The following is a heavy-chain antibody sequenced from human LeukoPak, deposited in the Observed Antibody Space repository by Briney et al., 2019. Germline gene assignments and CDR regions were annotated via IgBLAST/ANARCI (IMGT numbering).Heavy chain of an antibody. CDR2: ISTDNGNT. CDR1: GYILRNYG. Sequence: WASVKVSCKASGYILRNYGISWVRQAPGQGLEWMGWISTDNGNTKYAQKLQGRVTMTTDLSTSTAYMELRSLRSDDTAMYYCARSEYSSGWFDYWGQGTLVSVSS. J-gene: IGHJ5*01. D-gene: IGHD6-19*01. V-gene: IGHV1-18*01. CDR3: ARSEYSSGWFDY.